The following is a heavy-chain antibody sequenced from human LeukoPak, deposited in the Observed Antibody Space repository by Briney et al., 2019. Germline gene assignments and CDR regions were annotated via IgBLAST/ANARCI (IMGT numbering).Heavy chain of an antibody. CDR2: IWYDGSNK. J-gene: IGHJ4*02. D-gene: IGHD1-26*01. CDR1: EFTFSSYG. Sequence: GGSLRLSCAASEFTFSSYGMHWVRQAPGKGLEWVAVIWYDGSNKYYADSVKGRFTISRDNSKNTLYLQMNSLRAEDTAVYYCAKTVGAYLYYFDYWGQGTLVTVSS. CDR3: AKTVGAYLYYFDY. V-gene: IGHV3-33*06.